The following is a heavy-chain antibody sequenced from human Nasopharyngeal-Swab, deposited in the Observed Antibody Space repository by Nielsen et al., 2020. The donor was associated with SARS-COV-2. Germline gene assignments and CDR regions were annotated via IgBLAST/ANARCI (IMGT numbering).Heavy chain of an antibody. CDR1: GGSISSYY. J-gene: IGHJ4*02. CDR2: IYYSGST. CDR3: ARGSLGIFGVVRSMGD. D-gene: IGHD3-3*01. V-gene: IGHV4-59*08. Sequence: SETLSLTCTVSGGSISSYYWSWIRQPPGKGLEWIGYIYYSGSTNYNPSLKSRVTISVDTSKNQFPLKLSSVTAADTAVYYCARGSLGIFGVVRSMGDWGQGTLVTVSS.